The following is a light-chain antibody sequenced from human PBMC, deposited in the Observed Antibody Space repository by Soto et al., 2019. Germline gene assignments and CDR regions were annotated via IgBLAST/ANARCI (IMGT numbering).Light chain of an antibody. CDR2: GAS. CDR1: QSVSNN. V-gene: IGKV3-15*01. CDR3: QQYNNWPLT. J-gene: IGKJ4*01. Sequence: IVITQSPCTLSLSPGERATLSCRASQSVSNNYLAWYQQKPGQAPRLLIYGASNRATGIPARFSGSGSGTEFTLTISSLQSEDFAVYYCQQYNNWPLTFGGGTKVDIK.